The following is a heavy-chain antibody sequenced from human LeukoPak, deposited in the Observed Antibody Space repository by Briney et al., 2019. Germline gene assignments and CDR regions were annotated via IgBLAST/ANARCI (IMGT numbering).Heavy chain of an antibody. CDR1: GGTFSSYA. V-gene: IGHV1-69*05. Sequence: SVKVSCKASGGTFSSYAISWVRQAPGQGLEWMGGITPIFGTANYAQKFQGRVTITTDESTSTAYMELSSLRSEDAAVYYCARAIDDYGDYGSKVHWFDPWGQGTLVTVSS. J-gene: IGHJ5*02. CDR3: ARAIDDYGDYGSKVHWFDP. CDR2: ITPIFGTA. D-gene: IGHD4-17*01.